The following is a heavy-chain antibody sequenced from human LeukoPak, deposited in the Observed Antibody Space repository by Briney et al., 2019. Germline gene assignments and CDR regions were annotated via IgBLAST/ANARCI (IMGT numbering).Heavy chain of an antibody. CDR2: ISGSGGNT. CDR1: GFTFSGFV. J-gene: IGHJ5*02. V-gene: IGHV3-23*01. D-gene: IGHD2-2*02. Sequence: GGSLRLPCAASGFTFSGFVISWVRQAPGKGPQWVADISGSGGNTYYADSVKGRFSVSRDNSKNMVYLELNSLRAEDTAVYYCAREIPAAIWSWFDPWGQGTLVTVSS. CDR3: AREIPAAIWSWFDP.